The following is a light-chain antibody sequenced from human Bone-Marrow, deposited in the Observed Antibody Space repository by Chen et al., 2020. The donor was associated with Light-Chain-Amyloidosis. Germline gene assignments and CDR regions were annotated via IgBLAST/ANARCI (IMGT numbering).Light chain of an antibody. CDR2: DVS. Sequence: QSALTQPASVSGSPGQSITISCTGTSSDVGGYNYVSWYQQHPGKAPKFMIYDVSNRPSGVSNRFSGSKSGNTASLTISGLQAEDEADYYCSSYTSSSTPRVFGGGTKLTVL. CDR1: SSDVGGYNY. V-gene: IGLV2-14*01. J-gene: IGLJ3*02. CDR3: SSYTSSSTPRV.